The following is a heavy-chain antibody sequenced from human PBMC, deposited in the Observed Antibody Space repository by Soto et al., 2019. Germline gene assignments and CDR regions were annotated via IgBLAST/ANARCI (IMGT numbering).Heavy chain of an antibody. Sequence: ASVEVSCKXSGYTFTSYAMHWVRQAPGQRLEWMGWINAGNGNTKYSQKFQGRVTITRDTSASTAYMELSSLRSEDTAVYYCARAILQQWLSGAFDIWGQGTMVTVSS. CDR1: GYTFTSYA. J-gene: IGHJ3*02. D-gene: IGHD6-19*01. CDR3: ARAILQQWLSGAFDI. V-gene: IGHV1-3*01. CDR2: INAGNGNT.